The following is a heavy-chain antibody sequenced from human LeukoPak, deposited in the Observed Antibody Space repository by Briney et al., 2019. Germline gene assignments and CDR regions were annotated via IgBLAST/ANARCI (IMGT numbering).Heavy chain of an antibody. CDR1: GGSISSYY. CDR2: IYYSGST. CDR3: ASWDTYYYDSSGYPPGFQH. Sequence: SETLPLTCTVSGGSISSYYWSWIRQPPGKGLEWIGYIYYSGSTNYNPSLKSRVTISVDTSKNQFSLKLSSVTAADTAVYYCASWDTYYYDSSGYPPGFQHWGQGTLVTVSS. V-gene: IGHV4-59*12. D-gene: IGHD3-22*01. J-gene: IGHJ1*01.